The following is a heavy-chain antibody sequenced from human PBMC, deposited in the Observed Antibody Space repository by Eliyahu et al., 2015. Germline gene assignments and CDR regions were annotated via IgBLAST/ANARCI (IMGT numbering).Heavy chain of an antibody. V-gene: IGHV4-34*02. CDR1: XGSFSGYY. CDR3: ARSKLTFPFDN. CDR2: INHSGXP. Sequence: QVQLQQWGAGLLKPSETLSLTCXVYXGSFSGYYXSWIXQPXGKGLEWIGEINHSGXPPYNPSLKSRVTISIDTSKNQFSLKVNSVTAADTAIYYCARSKLTFPFDNWGQGALVSVSS. J-gene: IGHJ4*02.